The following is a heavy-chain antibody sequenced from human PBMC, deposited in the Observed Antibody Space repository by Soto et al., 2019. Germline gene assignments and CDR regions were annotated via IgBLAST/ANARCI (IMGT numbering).Heavy chain of an antibody. V-gene: IGHV3-23*01. CDR2: ISGSGGST. J-gene: IGHJ4*02. CDR3: AKSMNGHIVVVPASRIFDY. Sequence: EVQLLESGGGLVQPGGSLRLSCAASGFTFSSDAMSWVRQAPGKGLEWVSAISGSGGSTYYADSVKGRFTISRDNSKNTLYLQMNSLRAEDTAVYYCAKSMNGHIVVVPASRIFDYWGQGTLVTVSS. CDR1: GFTFSSDA. D-gene: IGHD2-2*01.